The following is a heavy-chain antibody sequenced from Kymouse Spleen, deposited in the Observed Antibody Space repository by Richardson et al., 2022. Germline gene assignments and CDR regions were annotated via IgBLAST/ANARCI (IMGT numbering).Heavy chain of an antibody. CDR3: ARDTDYYGSGSYYNPYYYYYGMDV. V-gene: IGHV3-21*03. CDR1: GFTFSSYS. J-gene: IGHJ6*02. CDR2: ISSSSSYI. Sequence: EVQLVESGGGLVKPGGSLRLSCAASGFTFSSYSMNWVRQAPGKGLEWVSSISSSSSYIYYADSVKGRFTISRDNAKNSLYLQMNSLRAEDTAVYYCARDTDYYGSGSYYNPYYYYYGMDVWGQGTTVTVSS. D-gene: IGHD3-10*01.